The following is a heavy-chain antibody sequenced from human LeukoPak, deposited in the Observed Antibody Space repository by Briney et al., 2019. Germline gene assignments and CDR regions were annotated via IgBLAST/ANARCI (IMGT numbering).Heavy chain of an antibody. CDR2: IYYSGST. J-gene: IGHJ6*03. D-gene: IGHD6-13*01. V-gene: IGHV4-39*07. CDR1: GGSISSSSYY. Sequence: SETLSLTCTVSGGSISSSSYYWGWIRQPPGKGLEWIGSIYYSGSTYYNPSLKSRVTISVDTSKNQFSLKLSSVTAADTAVYYCARTKAAAGYTYYYYYYMDVWGKGTTVTVSS. CDR3: ARTKAAAGYTYYYYYYMDV.